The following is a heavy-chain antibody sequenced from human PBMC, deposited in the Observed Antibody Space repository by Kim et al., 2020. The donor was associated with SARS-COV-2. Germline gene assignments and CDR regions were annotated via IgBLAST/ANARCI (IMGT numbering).Heavy chain of an antibody. CDR2: ISWNSGSI. V-gene: IGHV3-9*01. D-gene: IGHD1-26*01. CDR1: GFTFGDYA. Sequence: GGSLRLSCAASGFTFGDYAMHWVRQAPGKGLEWVSGISWNSGSIGYADSVKGRFTISRDNAKNSLYLQMNSLRAEDTALYYCAKGGNSFLTVGGSAIGELPVYYYYGMDVWGQGTTVTVSS. J-gene: IGHJ6*02. CDR3: AKGGNSFLTVGGSAIGELPVYYYYGMDV.